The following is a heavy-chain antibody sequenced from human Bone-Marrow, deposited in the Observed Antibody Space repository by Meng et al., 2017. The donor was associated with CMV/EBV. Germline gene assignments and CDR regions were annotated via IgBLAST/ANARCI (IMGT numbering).Heavy chain of an antibody. V-gene: IGHV3-7*01. CDR2: IKQDGSEK. D-gene: IGHD5-12*01. CDR3: ARDIVAGYYYYGMDV. CDR1: GFTFSSYE. J-gene: IGHJ6*02. Sequence: GESLKISCAASGFTFSSYEMNWVRQVPGKGLEWVANIKQDGSEKYYVDSVKGRFTISRDNAKNSLFLQINSLRAEDTAVYFCARDIVAGYYYYGMDVWGQGTTVTVSS.